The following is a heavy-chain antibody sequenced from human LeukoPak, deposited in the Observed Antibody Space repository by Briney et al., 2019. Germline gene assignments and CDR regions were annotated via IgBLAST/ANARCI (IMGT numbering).Heavy chain of an antibody. Sequence: PGGSLRLSCAASGFTFSSYSMNWVRQAPGKGLEWVSSISSSSSYIYYADSVKGRFTISRDNAKNSLYLQMNSLRAEDTAVYYCARVGATGGELDYWGQGTLVTVSS. V-gene: IGHV3-21*01. CDR1: GFTFSSYS. CDR2: ISSSSSYI. J-gene: IGHJ4*02. D-gene: IGHD1-26*01. CDR3: ARVGATGGELDY.